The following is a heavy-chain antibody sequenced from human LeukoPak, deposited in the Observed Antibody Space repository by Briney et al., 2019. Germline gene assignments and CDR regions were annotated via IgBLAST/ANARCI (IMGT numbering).Heavy chain of an antibody. J-gene: IGHJ6*03. CDR3: ARIVRYFHGFTNYYYYMDV. V-gene: IGHV1-8*01. D-gene: IGHD3-9*01. CDR1: GYTFTSYD. Sequence: GASVKVSCKASGYTFTSYDINWVRQATGQGLEWMGWMNPNSGNTGYAQKFQGRVTMTRNTSISTAYMELSSLRSEDTAVYYCARIVRYFHGFTNYYYYMDVWGKGTTVTISS. CDR2: MNPNSGNT.